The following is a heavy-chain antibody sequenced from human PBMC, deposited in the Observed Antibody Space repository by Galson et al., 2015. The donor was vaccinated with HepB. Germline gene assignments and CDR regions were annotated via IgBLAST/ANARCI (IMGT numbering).Heavy chain of an antibody. V-gene: IGHV1-18*01. Sequence: SVKVSCKASGYTFTSFGISWVRQAPGRGLEWMGWISAYNGDTNYAQKFQDRVTMTTDTFTSTAYMEVRSLRSDDTAVYYCARLVGPRSGPNPDYWGQGTLVTVSS. CDR1: GYTFTSFG. CDR2: ISAYNGDT. CDR3: ARLVGPRSGPNPDY. J-gene: IGHJ4*02. D-gene: IGHD2-15*01.